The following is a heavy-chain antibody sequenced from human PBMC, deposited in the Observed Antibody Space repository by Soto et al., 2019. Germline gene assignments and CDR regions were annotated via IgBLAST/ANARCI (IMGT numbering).Heavy chain of an antibody. Sequence: QVQLVQSGAEMKKPGASVNVSCEASGYTFTAYYIHWVRQAPGQGLEWMGWINPNGGGTNYAQKFQGRGSMTRDTSINTAYMELTRLTSDDTAVYYCARAIHTLVQGVRFRVDQWGQGTLVTVSS. CDR3: ARAIHTLVQGVRFRVDQ. CDR1: GYTFTAYY. D-gene: IGHD3-10*01. J-gene: IGHJ4*02. V-gene: IGHV1-2*02. CDR2: INPNGGGT.